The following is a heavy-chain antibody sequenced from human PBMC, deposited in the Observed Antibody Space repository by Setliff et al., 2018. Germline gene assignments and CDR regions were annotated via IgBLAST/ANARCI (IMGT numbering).Heavy chain of an antibody. J-gene: IGHJ6*03. D-gene: IGHD2-15*01. CDR3: ARVRIVPYCMDV. CDR1: GGSIGSYY. V-gene: IGHV4-4*07. Sequence: PSETLSLTCTVSGGSIGSYYWTWIRQPAGRGLEWIGRIYTTGSTNFNPSLNSRVTMSLDKSKNQFSLKLSSVTAADSAVYFCARVRIVPYCMDVWGKGTTGTSP. CDR2: IYTTGST.